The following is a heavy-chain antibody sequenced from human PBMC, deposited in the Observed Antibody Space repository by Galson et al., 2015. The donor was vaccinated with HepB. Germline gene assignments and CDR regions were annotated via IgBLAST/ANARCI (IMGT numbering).Heavy chain of an antibody. V-gene: IGHV5-51*03. CDR2: IFPADSDT. J-gene: IGHJ6*02. Sequence: QSGAEVKKPGESLKISCKSSGYNFTTYWIGWVRQMPGKGLEWMGIIFPADSDTRYSPSFQGQVTISADKSISTAYLQWISLRASDSAMDYCARRHATTTDYGMDVWGQGTTVTVSS. D-gene: IGHD1-1*01. CDR1: GYNFTTYW. CDR3: ARRHATTTDYGMDV.